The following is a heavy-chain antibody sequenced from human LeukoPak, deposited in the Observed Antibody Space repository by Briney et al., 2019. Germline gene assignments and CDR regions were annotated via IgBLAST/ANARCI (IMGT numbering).Heavy chain of an antibody. D-gene: IGHD3-10*01. CDR3: ARDRGSGSYYVD. J-gene: IGHJ4*02. Sequence: SVKVSCKASGGTCSSYAISWVRQAPGQGLEWMGGIIPIFGTANYAQKFQGRVTITADKSTSTAYMELSSVSSDDTAVYYCARDRGSGSYYVDWGQGTLVTVSS. CDR2: IIPIFGTA. CDR1: GGTCSSYA. V-gene: IGHV1-69*06.